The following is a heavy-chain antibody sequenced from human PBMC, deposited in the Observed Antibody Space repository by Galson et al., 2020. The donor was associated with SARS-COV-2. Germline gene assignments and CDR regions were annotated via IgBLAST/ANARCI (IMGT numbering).Heavy chain of an antibody. CDR3: ARRDYGSYWYFDL. CDR1: GGSISSNSYY. CDR2: IYYSGSA. V-gene: IGHV4-39*07. D-gene: IGHD4-17*01. J-gene: IGHJ2*01. Sequence: ASETLSLTCIVSGGSISSNSYYWGWIRQPPGTGLEWPGRIYYSGSADFNPSLKSRVTMSVDTSNNQFSVKLSSVTAADTAVYYCARRDYGSYWYFDLWGRGILVSVSS.